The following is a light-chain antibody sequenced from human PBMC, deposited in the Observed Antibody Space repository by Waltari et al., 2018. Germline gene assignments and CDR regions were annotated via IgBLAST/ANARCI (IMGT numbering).Light chain of an antibody. J-gene: IGKJ1*01. CDR3: QQRSNWPLGT. CDR1: QSVRSY. CDR2: DAS. Sequence: EIVLTQSPATLSLSPGERATLSCRASQSVRSYLAWYQQKPGQAPRLLIYDASNRATGIPARFSGSGSGTDFTLTISSLEPEDFAVYYCQQRSNWPLGTFGQGTKVEIK. V-gene: IGKV3-11*01.